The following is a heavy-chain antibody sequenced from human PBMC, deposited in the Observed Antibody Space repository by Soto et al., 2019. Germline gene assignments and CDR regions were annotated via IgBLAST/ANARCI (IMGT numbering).Heavy chain of an antibody. J-gene: IGHJ6*02. Sequence: GGSLRLSCAASGFTFSSYAMSWVRQAPGKGLEWVAFISYDGSNKYCADSVEGRFTISRDNSKNTLCLQMNSLRAEDTAVYNCARGVMTTRYYYGMDVWGQGTTVTVSS. V-gene: IGHV3-30-3*01. CDR3: ARGVMTTRYYYGMDV. D-gene: IGHD4-4*01. CDR2: ISYDGSNK. CDR1: GFTFSSYA.